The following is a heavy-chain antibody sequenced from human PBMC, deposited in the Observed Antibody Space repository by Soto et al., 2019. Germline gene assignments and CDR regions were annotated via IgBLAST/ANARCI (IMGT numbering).Heavy chain of an antibody. D-gene: IGHD3-10*01. Sequence: QITLKESGPTLVKPTQTLTLTCTFSGFSLSTSGVGVGWIRQPPGKALEWLALIYWDGDKRYSPSLKSRLTITKDTSKNQVDLTMTNMDPVDTATYYCAHSRYYYGSGSYSLNGMDVWGIGTTVTVSS. CDR3: AHSRYYYGSGSYSLNGMDV. V-gene: IGHV2-5*02. CDR2: IYWDGDK. J-gene: IGHJ6*04. CDR1: GFSLSTSGVG.